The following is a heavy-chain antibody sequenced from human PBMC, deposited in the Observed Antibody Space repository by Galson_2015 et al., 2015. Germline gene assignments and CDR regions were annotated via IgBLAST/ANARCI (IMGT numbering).Heavy chain of an antibody. D-gene: IGHD3/OR15-3a*01. CDR3: ARRTVGKYYYDY. V-gene: IGHV5-51*01. CDR1: GYSFTSYW. Sequence: QSGAEVKKPGESLKISCQGSGYSFTSYWIAWVRQMPGKGLEWMGIIYPGDSGIRYSPSFQGQVTISADNSIGTAYLQWSSLKASDTAMYYCARRTVGKYYYDYWGQGTLVTVSS. CDR2: IYPGDSGI. J-gene: IGHJ4*02.